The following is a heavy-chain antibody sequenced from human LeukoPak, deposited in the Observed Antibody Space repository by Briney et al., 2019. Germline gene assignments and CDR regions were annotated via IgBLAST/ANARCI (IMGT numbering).Heavy chain of an antibody. CDR1: GGSFSGYY. CDR3: ASTMVRGVIRPYYYYYMDV. CDR2: INHSGST. D-gene: IGHD3-10*01. Sequence: SETLSLTCAVYGGSFSGYYWSWIRQPPGKGLEWIGEINHSGSTNYNPSLKSRVTISVDTSKNQFSLKLSSVTAADTAVYYCASTMVRGVIRPYYYYYMDVWGKGTTVTVSS. V-gene: IGHV4-34*01. J-gene: IGHJ6*03.